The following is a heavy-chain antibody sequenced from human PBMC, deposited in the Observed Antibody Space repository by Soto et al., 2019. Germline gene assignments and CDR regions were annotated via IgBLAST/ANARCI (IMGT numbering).Heavy chain of an antibody. D-gene: IGHD3-9*01. J-gene: IGHJ3*02. CDR3: ARGYYDILTGYYRWPYAFDI. CDR2: IIPIFGTA. V-gene: IGHV1-69*13. Sequence: GASVKVSCKASGGTFSSYAISWVRQAPGQGLEWMGGIIPIFGTANYAQKFQGRVTITADESTSTAYMELSSLRSEDTAVYYCARGYYDILTGYYRWPYAFDIWGQGTMVTVSS. CDR1: GGTFSSYA.